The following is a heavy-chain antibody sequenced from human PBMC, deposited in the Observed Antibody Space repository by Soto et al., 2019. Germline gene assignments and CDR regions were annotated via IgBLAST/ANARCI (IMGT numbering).Heavy chain of an antibody. J-gene: IGHJ4*02. CDR2: MNPNSGNT. Sequence: QVQLVQSGAEVKKPGASVKVSCKASGYTFTSYDINWVRQATGQGLEWMGWMNPNSGNTGYEQKFQGRVTMTRNTSISTAYMELSSLRSADTAVYYCARVRSVGAKFDYWGQGTLVTVSS. D-gene: IGHD1-26*01. CDR3: ARVRSVGAKFDY. V-gene: IGHV1-8*01. CDR1: GYTFTSYD.